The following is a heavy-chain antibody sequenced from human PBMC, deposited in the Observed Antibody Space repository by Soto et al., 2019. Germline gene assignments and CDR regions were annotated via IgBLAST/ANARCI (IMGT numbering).Heavy chain of an antibody. V-gene: IGHV3-11*04. Sequence: PGGSLRLSCAASGFIFSDYYMSWIRQAPGKGLEWISYISSSDNIIYYADSVKGRFTISRDNAKNSLYLQMNSLRAEDTAVYYCARDRGYYDSSGYFDYWGQGTL. CDR3: ARDRGYYDSSGYFDY. CDR2: ISSSDNII. D-gene: IGHD3-22*01. CDR1: GFIFSDYY. J-gene: IGHJ4*02.